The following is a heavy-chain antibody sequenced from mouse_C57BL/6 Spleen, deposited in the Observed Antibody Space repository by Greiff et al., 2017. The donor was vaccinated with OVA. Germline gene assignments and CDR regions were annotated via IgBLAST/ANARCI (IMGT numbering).Heavy chain of an antibody. CDR3: VRSWGATPDAMDY. V-gene: IGHV1-69*01. CDR1: GYTFTSYW. Sequence: QVQLQQPGAELVMPGASVKLSCKASGYTFTSYWMHWVKQRPGQGLEWIGEIDPSDSYTNYNQKFKGKSTLTVDKSSSTAYMQLSSLTSEDSAVYYCVRSWGATPDAMDYWGQGTSVTVSS. D-gene: IGHD3-1*01. J-gene: IGHJ4*01. CDR2: IDPSDSYT.